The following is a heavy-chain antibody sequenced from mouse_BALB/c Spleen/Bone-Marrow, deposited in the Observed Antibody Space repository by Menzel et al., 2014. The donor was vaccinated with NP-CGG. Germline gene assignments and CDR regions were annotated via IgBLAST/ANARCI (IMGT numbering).Heavy chain of an antibody. J-gene: IGHJ2*01. CDR1: GYTFTTHW. V-gene: IGHV1-7*01. CDR3: VRSDY. CDR2: INPSTGYA. Sequence: QVQLKQSGTELAKPGASVKMSCKASGYTFTTHWMHWVKQRPGQGLEWIGYINPSTGYADYNQKFKDKATLTADKSSSTAYMQLISLTSEDSAVYYCVRSDYWGQGTTLTVSS.